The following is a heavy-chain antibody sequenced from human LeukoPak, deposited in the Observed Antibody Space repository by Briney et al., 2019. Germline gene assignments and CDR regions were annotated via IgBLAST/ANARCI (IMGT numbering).Heavy chain of an antibody. Sequence: GESLRISCKGSGYSFTSYWIGWVRQMPGKGLEWMGIIYPGDSDTRYSPSFQGQVTISADKSISTAYLQWSSLKASDTAMYYCARLVYDSSVYKRFDYWGQGTLVTVSS. CDR3: ARLVYDSSVYKRFDY. D-gene: IGHD3-22*01. CDR2: IYPGDSDT. CDR1: GYSFTSYW. V-gene: IGHV5-51*01. J-gene: IGHJ4*02.